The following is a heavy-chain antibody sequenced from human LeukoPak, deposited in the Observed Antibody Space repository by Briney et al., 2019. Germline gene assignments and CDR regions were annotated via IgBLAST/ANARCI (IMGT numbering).Heavy chain of an antibody. CDR3: TRSGFGGGVHFDY. J-gene: IGHJ4*02. CDR2: MNPNSGDT. V-gene: IGHV1-8*01. Sequence: ASVKVSCKASGYTFTNYDINWVRQAAEQGLEWMGWMNPNSGDTGYVEKFQGRVTMTRDTSMNTAYMELSSLRSEDTAVYYCTRSGFGGGVHFDYWGQGTPVTVSS. D-gene: IGHD3-16*01. CDR1: GYTFTNYD.